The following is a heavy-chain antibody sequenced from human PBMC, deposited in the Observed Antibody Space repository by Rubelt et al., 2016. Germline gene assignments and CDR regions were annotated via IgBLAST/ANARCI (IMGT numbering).Heavy chain of an antibody. D-gene: IGHD2-15*01. CDR1: GYTFTSYG. CDR2: ISAYNGNT. J-gene: IGHJ4*02. CDR3: ARDYCSGGSCYSVFDY. Sequence: QVQLVQSGAEVKKPGASVKVSCKASGYTFTSYGISWVRQAPGQGLEWMGWISAYNGNTNYAQKLQGRGTRTTDKSTSTAYMELRSLRSDDTAVYYCARDYCSGGSCYSVFDYWGQGTLVTVSS. V-gene: IGHV1-18*01.